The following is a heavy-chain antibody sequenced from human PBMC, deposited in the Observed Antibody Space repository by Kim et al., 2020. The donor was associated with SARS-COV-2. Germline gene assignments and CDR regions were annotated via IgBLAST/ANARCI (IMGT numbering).Heavy chain of an antibody. CDR2: ISGSGGST. CDR1: GFTFSSYA. J-gene: IGHJ4*02. V-gene: IGHV3-23*01. CDR3: AKASARFGELPHGS. D-gene: IGHD3-10*01. Sequence: GGSLRLSCAASGFTFSSYAMSWVRQAPGKGLEWVSAISGSGGSTYYADSVKGRFTISRDNSKNTLYLQMNSLRAEDTAVYYCAKASARFGELPHGSWGQGTLVTVSS.